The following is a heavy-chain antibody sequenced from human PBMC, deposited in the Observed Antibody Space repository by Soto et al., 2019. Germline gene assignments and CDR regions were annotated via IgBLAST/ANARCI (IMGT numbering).Heavy chain of an antibody. CDR3: ARSSTVPVDYFDF. CDR2: IYDSGST. D-gene: IGHD2-15*01. Sequence: PSETLSLTCSVSGDSLNNHYWTWIRQSPGKGLEWIVNIYDSGSTNYSPALKSRVSISVDTSKNLFSLKMNSVTAADTAVYYCARSSTVPVDYFDFWGQGTVVNVS. CDR1: GDSLNNHY. J-gene: IGHJ4*02. V-gene: IGHV4-59*11.